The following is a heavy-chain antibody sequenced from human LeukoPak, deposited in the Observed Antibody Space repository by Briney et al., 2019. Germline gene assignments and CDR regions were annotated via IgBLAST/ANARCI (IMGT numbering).Heavy chain of an antibody. CDR3: ARELRGAPTPGAY. J-gene: IGHJ4*02. CDR1: TVSGSSGNF. V-gene: IGHV4-4*02. CDR2: VHKSGRT. Sequence: NPSETLSLTCALSTVSGSSGNFWSWVRQPPGEGLEWIGEVHKSGRTNYNPSLKTRVTISIDASKNQLSLELTSVTAADTAVYYRARELRGAPTPGAYWGQGTRVTVSS. D-gene: IGHD1-26*01.